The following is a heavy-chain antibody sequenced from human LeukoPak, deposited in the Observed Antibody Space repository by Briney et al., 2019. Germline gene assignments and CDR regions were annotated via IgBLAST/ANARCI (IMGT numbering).Heavy chain of an antibody. CDR3: ARESPPDFWSGYYPFDY. CDR2: IYTSGST. Sequence: SETLSLTCTVSGGSISSYYWSWIRQPAGKGLEWIGRIYTSGSTNYNPSLKSRVTMSVDTSKNQFSLKLSSVTAADTAVYYCARESPPDFWSGYYPFDYWGQGTPVTVSS. J-gene: IGHJ4*02. D-gene: IGHD3-3*01. CDR1: GGSISSYY. V-gene: IGHV4-4*07.